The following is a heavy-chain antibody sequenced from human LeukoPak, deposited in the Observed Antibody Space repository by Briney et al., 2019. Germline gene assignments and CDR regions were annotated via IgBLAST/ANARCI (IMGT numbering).Heavy chain of an antibody. CDR1: GFTFNNYW. Sequence: GGSLRLSCAASGFTFNNYWMSWVRQAPGKGLGWVASIKQDGSEKDYVDSVKGRFTTSRDNAQYSLYLQMNSLRVEDTAVCARVRGGPRYNWFDPWGQGTLVTVSS. CDR2: IKQDGSEK. V-gene: IGHV3-7*03. J-gene: IGHJ5*02. D-gene: IGHD3-16*01. CDR3: VRGGPRYNWFDP.